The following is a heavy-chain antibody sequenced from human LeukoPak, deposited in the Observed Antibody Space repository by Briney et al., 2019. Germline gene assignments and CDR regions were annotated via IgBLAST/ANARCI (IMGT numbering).Heavy chain of an antibody. J-gene: IGHJ5*02. CDR1: GGSMSNYK. V-gene: IGHV4-4*07. CDR3: ARDRTEITVRGSHNWFDP. Sequence: SETLSLTCTVSGGSMSNYKWSWIRQPAGKGLEWIGRFYTSGNTNYNPALKSRVTMSVDTSKNQFSLKLSSVTAADTALYYCARDRTEITVRGSHNWFDPWGQGTLVTVSS. CDR2: FYTSGNT. D-gene: IGHD4-11*01.